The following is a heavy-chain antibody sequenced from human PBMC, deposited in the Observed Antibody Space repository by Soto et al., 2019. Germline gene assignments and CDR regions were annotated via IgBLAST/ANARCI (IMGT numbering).Heavy chain of an antibody. V-gene: IGHV2-5*02. D-gene: IGHD3-3*01. CDR3: AHTLDWGEGRFDY. CDR2: IYWDADK. J-gene: IGHJ4*02. CDR1: GFSLSSVGVG. Sequence: QITLKESGPTLVKPTQTLTLTCSFSGFSLSSVGVGVGWIRQPPGKALEWLALIYWDADKRYSPSLKSRLTITKDTSKHQVVLTMTNSDPVDTATYYCAHTLDWGEGRFDYWCQGTLVTVSS.